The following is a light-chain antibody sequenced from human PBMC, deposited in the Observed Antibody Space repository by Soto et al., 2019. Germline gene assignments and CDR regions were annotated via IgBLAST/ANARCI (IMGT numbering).Light chain of an antibody. CDR2: GAS. Sequence: EIVLTQSPGTLSLSPGERATLSCRASQSVRSGYLAWYQQKPGQAPRLLICGASSRATGIPDRFSGSGSGTDFTLTISRLEPEDFAVYYCQQYGGSLTYTFGQGTKLEI. CDR1: QSVRSGY. V-gene: IGKV3-20*01. J-gene: IGKJ2*01. CDR3: QQYGGSLTYT.